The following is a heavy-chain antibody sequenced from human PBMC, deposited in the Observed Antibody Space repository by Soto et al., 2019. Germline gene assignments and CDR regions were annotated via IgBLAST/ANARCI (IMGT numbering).Heavy chain of an antibody. D-gene: IGHD2-2*01. Sequence: SCTVSGFRLTRHLICCGRQMPGKGLEWMGRIDPSDSYTNYSPSFQGHVTISADKSISTAYLQWSSLKASDTGMHYCGRQLYPAFDIWGQGTMVTVSS. CDR1: GFRLTRHL. J-gene: IGHJ3*02. CDR3: GRQLYPAFDI. CDR2: IDPSDSYT. V-gene: IGHV5-10-1*01.